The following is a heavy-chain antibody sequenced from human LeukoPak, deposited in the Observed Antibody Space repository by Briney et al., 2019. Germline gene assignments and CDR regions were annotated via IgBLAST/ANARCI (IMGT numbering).Heavy chain of an antibody. J-gene: IGHJ4*02. V-gene: IGHV3-74*01. CDR3: TTGTLGARDA. D-gene: IGHD2-21*01. CDR2: NNEDRRET. CDR1: VYTFRRYW. Sequence: PGGPLTLSCAPSVYTFRRYWMHWAPHAPGKALVCVSRNNEDRRETRYAHSERRRYTISRDNAKNTLYLQMNSQSAQDASVYYCTTGTLGARDAWGQGTLVTVSA.